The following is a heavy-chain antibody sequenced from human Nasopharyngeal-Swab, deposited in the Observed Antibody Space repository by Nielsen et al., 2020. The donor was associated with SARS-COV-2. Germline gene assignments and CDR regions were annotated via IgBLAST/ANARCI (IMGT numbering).Heavy chain of an antibody. CDR3: ASPVLSDAFDI. Sequence: ASVNVSCKASRYTFTSYGISWVRQAPGQGLEWMGWISAYNGNTNYAQKLQGRVTMTTDTSTSTAYMELRSLRSDDTAVYYCASPVLSDAFDIWGQGTMVTVSS. D-gene: IGHD2-8*01. V-gene: IGHV1-18*04. CDR2: ISAYNGNT. J-gene: IGHJ3*02. CDR1: RYTFTSYG.